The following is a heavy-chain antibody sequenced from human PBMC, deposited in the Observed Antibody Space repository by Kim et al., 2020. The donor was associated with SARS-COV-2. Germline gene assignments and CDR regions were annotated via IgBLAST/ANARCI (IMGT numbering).Heavy chain of an antibody. D-gene: IGHD3-3*01. CDR2: IYYSGST. Sequence: SETLSLTCTVSGGSISSSSYYWGWIRQPPGKGLEWIGSIYYSGSTYYNPSLKSRVTISVDTSKNRFSLKLSSVTAADTAVYYCASGPDYDFWSGYSYWFDPWGQGTLVTVSS. V-gene: IGHV4-39*01. J-gene: IGHJ5*02. CDR1: GGSISSSSYY. CDR3: ASGPDYDFWSGYSYWFDP.